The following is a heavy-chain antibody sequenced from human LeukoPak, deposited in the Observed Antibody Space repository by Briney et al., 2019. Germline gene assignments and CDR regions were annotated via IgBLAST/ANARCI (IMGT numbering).Heavy chain of an antibody. CDR1: GFIFRNYT. D-gene: IGHD3-10*01. CDR2: ITSRSTYI. CDR3: SRGDGEGMDV. V-gene: IGHV3-21*01. Sequence: GGSLRLSCVASGFIFRNYTLNWVRQAPGKGLEWVSSITSRSTYIFYADPVKGRCTISRDNAKNSLYLQMNSLRAEDTAVYYCSRGDGEGMDVWGQGTTVTVSS. J-gene: IGHJ6*02.